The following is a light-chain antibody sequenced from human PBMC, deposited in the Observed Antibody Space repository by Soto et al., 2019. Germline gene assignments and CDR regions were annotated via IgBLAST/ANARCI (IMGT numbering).Light chain of an antibody. Sequence: QSVLTQPPSVSGAPGQRVTISCTGSSSNIGAGYDVNWYQHLPGTAPKLLIYSNTNRPSGVPDRFSASKSGTSASLAITGLQVEDEADYYRQSRDSSLRVLFGGGTKLTVL. J-gene: IGLJ2*01. V-gene: IGLV1-40*01. CDR1: SSNIGAGYD. CDR2: SNT. CDR3: QSRDSSLRVL.